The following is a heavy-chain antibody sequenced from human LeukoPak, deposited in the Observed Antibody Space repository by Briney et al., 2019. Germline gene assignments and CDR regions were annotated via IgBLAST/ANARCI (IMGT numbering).Heavy chain of an antibody. Sequence: SETLSLTCTVSGGSISSYYWSWIRQPPGKGLEWIGYLYDSGSTNYNPSLKSRVTIAVDTSKNQFSLKLSSVTAADTAVYYCARAVQLVKYNWFDPWGQGTLVTVSS. CDR1: GGSISSYY. CDR3: ARAVQLVKYNWFDP. D-gene: IGHD1-1*01. V-gene: IGHV4-59*01. J-gene: IGHJ5*02. CDR2: LYDSGST.